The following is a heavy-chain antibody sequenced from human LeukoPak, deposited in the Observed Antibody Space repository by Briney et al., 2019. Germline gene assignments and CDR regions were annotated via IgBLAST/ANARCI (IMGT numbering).Heavy chain of an antibody. D-gene: IGHD5-12*01. Sequence: GGSLRLSCAASGFTFTSFWMSWVRQAPGKGLEWVANIKQDGSDKNYVDSVKGRFSISRDNSKSSLYLQMNSLRTEDTAMYYCARDRGYDNFDYWGQGILVTVSS. CDR1: GFTFTSFW. J-gene: IGHJ4*02. CDR3: ARDRGYDNFDY. V-gene: IGHV3-7*01. CDR2: IKQDGSDK.